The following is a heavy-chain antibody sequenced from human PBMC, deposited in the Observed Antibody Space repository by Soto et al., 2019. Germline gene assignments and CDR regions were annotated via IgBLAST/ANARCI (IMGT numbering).Heavy chain of an antibody. CDR2: ISSSSSYI. Sequence: EVQLVESGGGLVKPGGSLRLSCAATGFTFSSYSMNWVRQAPGKGLEWVSSISSSSSYIYYADSVKGRFTISRDNAKNSLFLQMNILRADDTAVYYCARPPYYYDSRGYYGYWGQGTLVTVSS. D-gene: IGHD3-22*01. CDR1: GFTFSSYS. J-gene: IGHJ4*02. V-gene: IGHV3-21*01. CDR3: ARPPYYYDSRGYYGY.